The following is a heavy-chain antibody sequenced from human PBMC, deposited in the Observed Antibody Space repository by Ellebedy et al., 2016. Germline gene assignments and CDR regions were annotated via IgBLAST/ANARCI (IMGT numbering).Heavy chain of an antibody. V-gene: IGHV3-33*01. CDR2: IWSDGSNT. CDR3: ARGGYCSSTSCYTDVRGPEDS. Sequence: GGSLRLXXAASGFSFRSHGMHWVRQAPGKGLEWVASIWSDGSNTYYPDSVKGRFTISRDNSKNTLYLQMNSLRAEDTAVYYCARGGYCSSTSCYTDVRGPEDSWGQGTLVTVSS. CDR1: GFSFRSHG. D-gene: IGHD2-2*02. J-gene: IGHJ4*02.